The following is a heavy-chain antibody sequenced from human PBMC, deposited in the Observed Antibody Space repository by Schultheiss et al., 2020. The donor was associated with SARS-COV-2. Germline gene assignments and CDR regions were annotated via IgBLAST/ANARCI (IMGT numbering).Heavy chain of an antibody. V-gene: IGHV3-21*01. CDR2: ISSSSSYI. Sequence: LSLTCAASGFTFSSYSMNWVRQAPGKGLEWVSSISSSSSYIYYADSVKGRFTISRDNAKNSLYLQMNSLRAEDTAVYYCASRNYDILTGYYSGDDYWGQGTLVTVSS. CDR1: GFTFSSYS. D-gene: IGHD3-9*01. CDR3: ASRNYDILTGYYSGDDY. J-gene: IGHJ4*02.